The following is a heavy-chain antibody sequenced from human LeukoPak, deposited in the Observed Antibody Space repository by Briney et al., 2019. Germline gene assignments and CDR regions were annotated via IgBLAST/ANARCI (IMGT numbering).Heavy chain of an antibody. CDR3: ARGQDPGPDHYYYYYMDV. D-gene: IGHD2-15*01. CDR2: IIPIFGTA. Sequence: ASVKVSCKASGGTFSSYAISWVRQAPGQGLEWMGGIIPIFGTANYAQKFQGRVTITADKSTSTAYMELSSLRSEDTAVYYCARGQDPGPDHYYYYYMDVWGKGTTVTVSS. J-gene: IGHJ6*03. V-gene: IGHV1-69*06. CDR1: GGTFSSYA.